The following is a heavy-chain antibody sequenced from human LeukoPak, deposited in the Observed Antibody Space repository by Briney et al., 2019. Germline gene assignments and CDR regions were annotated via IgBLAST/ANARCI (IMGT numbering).Heavy chain of an antibody. V-gene: IGHV1-69-2*01. Sequence: ASVKISCKVSGYTFTDYYMHWVPQAPGKGLGWMGLVDPEDGETIYAEKFQGRVTITADTSTDTAYMELSSLRSEDTAVYYCATGGGYYYDSSTLRAFDIWGQGTMVTVSS. CDR3: ATGGGYYYDSSTLRAFDI. CDR1: GYTFTDYY. J-gene: IGHJ3*02. D-gene: IGHD3-22*01. CDR2: VDPEDGET.